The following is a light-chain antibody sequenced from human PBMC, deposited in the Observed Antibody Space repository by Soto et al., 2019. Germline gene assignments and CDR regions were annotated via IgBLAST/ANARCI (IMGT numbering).Light chain of an antibody. CDR2: AAS. CDR1: QSISSY. J-gene: IGKJ5*01. V-gene: IGKV1-33*01. CDR3: QQYENLPT. Sequence: GDRVTINCRASQSISSYLNWYQQKPGKAPKLLIYAASSLQSGVPSRFRGSGSGTDFTFTISRLQPEDIATYYCQQYENLPTFGQGTRLEIK.